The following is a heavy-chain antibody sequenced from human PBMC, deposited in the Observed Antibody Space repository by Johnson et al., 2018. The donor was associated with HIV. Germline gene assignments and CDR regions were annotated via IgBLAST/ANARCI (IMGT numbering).Heavy chain of an antibody. Sequence: VQLVESGGGLIQPGGSLRLSCAASGFTVSSNYMSWVRQAPGKGLAWVSVIYSGGSTYYADSVKGRFTISRDNSKNTLYLQMISLRAEDTAVYYCARDIIAVAGYDAFDIWGQGTMVTVSS. D-gene: IGHD6-19*01. V-gene: IGHV3-66*03. CDR2: IYSGGST. CDR3: ARDIIAVAGYDAFDI. J-gene: IGHJ3*02. CDR1: GFTVSSNY.